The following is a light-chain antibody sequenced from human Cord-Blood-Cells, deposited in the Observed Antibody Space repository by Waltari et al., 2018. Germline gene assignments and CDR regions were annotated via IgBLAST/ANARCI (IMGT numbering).Light chain of an antibody. Sequence: EIVLTQSPATLSLSQGDRATLSCRASQSVSSYLAWYQQKPGQAPRLLIYDASNGATGIPARFSGSGSGTDFTLTISSLEPEDFAVYYCQQRSNWITFGQGTRLEIK. CDR2: DAS. V-gene: IGKV3-11*01. CDR3: QQRSNWIT. J-gene: IGKJ5*01. CDR1: QSVSSY.